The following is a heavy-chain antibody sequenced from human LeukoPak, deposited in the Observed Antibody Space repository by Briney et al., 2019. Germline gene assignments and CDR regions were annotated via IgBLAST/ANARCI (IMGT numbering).Heavy chain of an antibody. CDR1: GLTFSSYW. Sequence: PGGSLRLSCAASGLTFSSYWMTWVRQAPGRGLEWVANIKGDGSEKYYADSVRGQFTISRDNAKNSLYLQMNSLRAEDTAVYYCAIFGLVAAIDSWGQGTLVTVSS. CDR2: IKGDGSEK. V-gene: IGHV3-7*02. J-gene: IGHJ4*02. CDR3: AIFGLVAAIDS. D-gene: IGHD5-12*01.